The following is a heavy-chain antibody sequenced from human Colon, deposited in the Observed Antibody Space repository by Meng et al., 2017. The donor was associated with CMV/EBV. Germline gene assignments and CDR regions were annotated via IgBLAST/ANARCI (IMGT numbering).Heavy chain of an antibody. CDR3: AKDWGGATAYYFHL. CDR2: IWFDGSNQ. J-gene: IGHJ4*02. D-gene: IGHD3-16*01. Sequence: GESLKISCAASGFTFSSYWMSWVRQVPGKGLEWVAFIWFDGSNQNYADSVKGRFTISRDNSKNTMFLQMNSLRSEDTAVYYCAKDWGGATAYYFHLWGQGTLVTVSS. V-gene: IGHV3-30*02. CDR1: GFTFSSYW.